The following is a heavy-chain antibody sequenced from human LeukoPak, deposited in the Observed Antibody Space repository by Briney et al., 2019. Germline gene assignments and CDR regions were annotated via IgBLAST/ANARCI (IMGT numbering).Heavy chain of an antibody. Sequence: GGSLRLSCAASGFTFNAYAIHWVRQASGKGLEWVAFIRKDGNNENYADSVKGRFTISRDNPKNLLFLQINSLRVEDTAVYYCARETPRRGETRDGYRWGQGTVVTVSS. CDR2: IRKDGNNE. J-gene: IGHJ4*02. V-gene: IGHV3-30*02. CDR1: GFTFNAYA. CDR3: ARETPRRGETRDGYR. D-gene: IGHD5-24*01.